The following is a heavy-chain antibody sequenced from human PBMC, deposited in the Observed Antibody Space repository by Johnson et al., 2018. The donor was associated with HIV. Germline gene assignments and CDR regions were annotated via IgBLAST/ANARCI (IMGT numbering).Heavy chain of an antibody. CDR3: TRDRGNFWSVYPLDAFDI. CDR1: GYIFRNYW. D-gene: IGHD3-3*01. J-gene: IGHJ3*02. Sequence: VQLVESGGGLVQPGGSLRLSCAGSGYIFRNYWMHWVRQAPGKGLVWVARIYSDGSDTAYADSVKGRFTIAYLQMNSLKTEDTAVYYCTRDRGNFWSVYPLDAFDIWGQGTMVTVSS. CDR2: IYSDGSDT. V-gene: IGHV3-74*03.